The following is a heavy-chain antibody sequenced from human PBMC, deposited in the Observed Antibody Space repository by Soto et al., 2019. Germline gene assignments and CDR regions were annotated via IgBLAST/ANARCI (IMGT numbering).Heavy chain of an antibody. Sequence: QVQLVQSGAEVKKPGSSVKVSCKASGGTFSSYAISWVRQAPGQGLEWMGGIIPIFGTANYAQKFQGRVTITADKSTSTAYMGLGRLRSEETAVYYCARDPRGGEGRYGMDVWGQGTTVTVSS. CDR3: ARDPRGGEGRYGMDV. CDR2: IIPIFGTA. V-gene: IGHV1-69*06. J-gene: IGHJ6*02. CDR1: GGTFSSYA. D-gene: IGHD3-10*01.